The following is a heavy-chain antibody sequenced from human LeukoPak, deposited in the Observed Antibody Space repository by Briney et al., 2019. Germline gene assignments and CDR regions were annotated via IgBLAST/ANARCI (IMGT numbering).Heavy chain of an antibody. CDR2: IHYSGST. V-gene: IGHV4-59*01. Sequence: PSETLSLTCTVSGGSISSYYWSWIRQPPGKGLEWIGYIHYSGSTNYNPSLKSRVTISVDTSKNQFSLKLSSVTAADTAMYYCASGRFGYSSSSDYWGQGTLVTVSS. CDR1: GGSISSYY. D-gene: IGHD6-6*01. J-gene: IGHJ4*02. CDR3: ASGRFGYSSSSDY.